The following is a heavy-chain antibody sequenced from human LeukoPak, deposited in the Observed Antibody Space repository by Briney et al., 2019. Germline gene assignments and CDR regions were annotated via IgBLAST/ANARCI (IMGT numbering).Heavy chain of an antibody. V-gene: IGHV4-34*01. CDR1: GGSFSGYY. CDR3: ARGYDGDVFYYCYYMDV. CDR2: INHSGST. J-gene: IGHJ6*03. Sequence: PSETLSLTCAVYGGSFSGYYWSWIRQPPGKGLEWIGEINHSGSTNYNPSLKSRVTISVDTSKNQFSLKLSSVTAADTAVYYCARGYDGDVFYYCYYMDVWGKGTTVTVSS. D-gene: IGHD4-17*01.